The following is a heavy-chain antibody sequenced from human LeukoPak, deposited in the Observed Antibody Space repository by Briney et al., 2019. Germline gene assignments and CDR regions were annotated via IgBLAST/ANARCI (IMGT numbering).Heavy chain of an antibody. CDR1: VGSFASYS. D-gene: IGHD4-17*01. Sequence: PSETLSLTCTASVGSFASYSMNWIRQPPGKGLELIGYIYYSGSTNYNPSLKSRVAISVDTSTNQFSLKLSSVTAADTAVYYCALYGDSVGYAFDVWGQGTMVTVSS. V-gene: IGHV4-59*08. CDR3: ALYGDSVGYAFDV. J-gene: IGHJ3*01. CDR2: IYYSGST.